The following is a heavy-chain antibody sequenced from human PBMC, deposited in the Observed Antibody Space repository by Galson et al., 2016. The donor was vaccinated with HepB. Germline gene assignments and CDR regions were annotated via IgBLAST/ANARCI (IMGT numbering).Heavy chain of an antibody. CDR3: ARAGGTVYYQDCSGYST. CDR2: ISRDGGVT. J-gene: IGHJ5*02. D-gene: IGHD3-22*01. V-gene: IGHV3-74*01. Sequence: SLSLSCAASGFTFSNFWMHWVRQAPGKGLMWVSRISRDGGVTNHADSVKGRFTISRDNAKNSLYLQMNSPRAEDTAVYYCARAGGTVYYQDCSGYSTWGQGTLVTVSS. CDR1: GFTFSNFW.